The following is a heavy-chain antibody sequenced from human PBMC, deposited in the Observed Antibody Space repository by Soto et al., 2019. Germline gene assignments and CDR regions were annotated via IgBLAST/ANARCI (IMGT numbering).Heavy chain of an antibody. CDR2: ISAYNGNT. V-gene: IGHV1-18*04. Sequence: ASVKVSCKASCYTFTSYGISWVRQAPGQGLEWMGWISAYNGNTNYAQKLQGRVTMTTDTSTSTAYMELRSLRSDDTAVYYCARVTKWELTIRYYYYGMDVWGQGTTVTVSS. CDR1: CYTFTSYG. D-gene: IGHD1-26*01. J-gene: IGHJ6*02. CDR3: ARVTKWELTIRYYYYGMDV.